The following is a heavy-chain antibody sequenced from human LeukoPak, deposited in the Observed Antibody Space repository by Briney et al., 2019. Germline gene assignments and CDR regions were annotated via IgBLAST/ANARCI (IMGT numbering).Heavy chain of an antibody. CDR1: GFTVSTNY. Sequence: PGGSLRLSCAASGFTVSTNYMSWVRQAPGKGLEWVSVIYGGGDTYYADSVKGRFTISRDNSKNSQYLQMNSLRAEDTAVYYCARNWNYDYWGQGTLVTVSS. CDR2: IYGGGDT. V-gene: IGHV3-66*01. J-gene: IGHJ4*02. D-gene: IGHD1-7*01. CDR3: ARNWNYDY.